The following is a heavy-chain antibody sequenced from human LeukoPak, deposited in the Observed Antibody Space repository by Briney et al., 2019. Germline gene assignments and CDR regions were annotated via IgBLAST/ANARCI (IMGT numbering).Heavy chain of an antibody. V-gene: IGHV3-30*02. Sequence: GGSLRLSCAASGFTFSSYDMHWLRQAPGKGLEWVAFIRYDGSNKYYADSVKGRLTISRDNSKNTLYLQMSSLRAEDTAVYYCAKSHSGYGSGIPKYYFDYWGQGTLVTVSS. CDR1: GFTFSSYD. J-gene: IGHJ4*02. CDR2: IRYDGSNK. CDR3: AKSHSGYGSGIPKYYFDY. D-gene: IGHD3-10*01.